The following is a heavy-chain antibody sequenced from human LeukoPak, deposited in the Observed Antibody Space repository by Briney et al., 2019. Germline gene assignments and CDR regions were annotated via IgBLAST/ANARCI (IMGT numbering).Heavy chain of an antibody. CDR2: IWYGGSNK. J-gene: IGHJ5*02. CDR1: GFTFSSYG. D-gene: IGHD3-22*01. V-gene: IGHV3-33*06. Sequence: PGRSLRLSCAASGFTFSSYGMHWVRQAPGKGLEWVAVIWYGGSNKYYADSVKGRFTISRDNSKNTLYLQMNSLRAEDTAVYYCAKGYYDSSGPSWGQGTLVTVSS. CDR3: AKGYYDSSGPS.